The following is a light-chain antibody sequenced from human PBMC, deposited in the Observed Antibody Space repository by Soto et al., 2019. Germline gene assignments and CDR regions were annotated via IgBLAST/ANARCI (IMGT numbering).Light chain of an antibody. Sequence: QSALTQPRSVSGSRGQSVTISCTGTSKDVGFYNYVSWYQQYPGKAPKLMVYDVSKRPSGVPDRFSGSKSGNTASLTISGLQPEDEADYYCSSFAGSYTRVFGGGTKVTVL. CDR2: DVS. CDR1: SKDVGFYNY. CDR3: SSFAGSYTRV. J-gene: IGLJ3*02. V-gene: IGLV2-11*01.